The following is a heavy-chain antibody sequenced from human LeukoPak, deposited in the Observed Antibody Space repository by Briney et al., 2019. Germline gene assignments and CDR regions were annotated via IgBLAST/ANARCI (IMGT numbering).Heavy chain of an antibody. CDR2: IYPGDPDT. J-gene: IGHJ2*01. CDR3: ARADSSGFFDL. CDR1: GYSFTSYW. D-gene: IGHD3-22*01. V-gene: IGHV5-51*01. Sequence: GESLKISCKGFGYSFTSYWIGWAGPMPGKGLEWMGIIYPGDPDTRYSPSFQGQVTISADKSISTAYLQWSSLKASDTAMYYCARADSSGFFDLWGRGTLVTVSS.